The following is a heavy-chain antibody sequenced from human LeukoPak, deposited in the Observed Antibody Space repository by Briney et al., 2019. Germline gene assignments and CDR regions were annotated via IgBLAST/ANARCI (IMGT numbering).Heavy chain of an antibody. Sequence: GESLKISCKGSGYSFTSYWIGWVRQMPGKGLEWMGTIYPGDSDTRYSPSFQGQVTISADKSISTAYVQWSSLKASDTAMYYCARWYYYRSGNYYFDSWGPGTLVTVSS. CDR1: GYSFTSYW. CDR3: ARWYYYRSGNYYFDS. D-gene: IGHD3-10*01. J-gene: IGHJ4*02. CDR2: IYPGDSDT. V-gene: IGHV5-51*01.